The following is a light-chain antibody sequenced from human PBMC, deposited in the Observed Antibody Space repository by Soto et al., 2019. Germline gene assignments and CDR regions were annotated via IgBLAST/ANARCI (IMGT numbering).Light chain of an antibody. CDR3: QQYHSDAPFT. V-gene: IGKV1-5*01. J-gene: IGKJ3*01. CDR2: DAS. CDR1: QSISSW. Sequence: DIQMTQSPSTLSASVGDRVTVTCRASQSISSWLAWYQQKPGKAPKLLIYDASSLESGVPSRFSGSGSGTEFTLTISSLQPGDFATYYCQQYHSDAPFTFGPGTKVDIK.